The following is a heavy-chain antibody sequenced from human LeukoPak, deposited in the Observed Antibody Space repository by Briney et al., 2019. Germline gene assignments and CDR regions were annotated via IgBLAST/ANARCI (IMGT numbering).Heavy chain of an antibody. D-gene: IGHD6-19*01. J-gene: IGHJ4*02. CDR3: AGERSGWYYFDY. CDR2: IYTSGST. V-gene: IGHV4-4*07. Sequence: SETLSLTCTVSGGSISTYYWSWIRQPAGKGLEWIGRIYTSGSTNYNPSLKSRLTMSVDTSKNQFSLKLSTVTAADTAVYYCAGERSGWYYFDYWGQGTLVTVSS. CDR1: GGSISTYY.